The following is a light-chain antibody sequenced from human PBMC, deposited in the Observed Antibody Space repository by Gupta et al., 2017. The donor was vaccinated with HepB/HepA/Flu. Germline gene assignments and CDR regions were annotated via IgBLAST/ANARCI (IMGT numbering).Light chain of an antibody. Sequence: HSALTQPASVSGSPGQSITISCTGTSSHFGNYNFVSWFQQHPGKAPKLMIYEVTKRPSGVSNRFSGSKSGNTASLTISGLQTEDDADYYCSSYTTSSTRVFGGGTKRTVL. J-gene: IGLJ3*02. CDR2: EVT. CDR1: SSHFGNYNF. CDR3: SSYTTSSTRV. V-gene: IGLV2-14*02.